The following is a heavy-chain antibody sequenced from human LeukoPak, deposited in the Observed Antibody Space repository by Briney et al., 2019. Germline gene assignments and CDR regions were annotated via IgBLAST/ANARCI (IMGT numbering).Heavy chain of an antibody. Sequence: GGSLRLSCAASGFTFSSYSMNWVRQAPGKGLGWVSSISSSSSYIYYADSVKGRFTISRDNAKNSLYLQMDSLRAEDTAVYFCARFAEVYYYVDVWGTGTTVIVSS. V-gene: IGHV3-21*01. D-gene: IGHD2-21*01. J-gene: IGHJ6*03. CDR3: ARFAEVYYYVDV. CDR1: GFTFSSYS. CDR2: ISSSSSYI.